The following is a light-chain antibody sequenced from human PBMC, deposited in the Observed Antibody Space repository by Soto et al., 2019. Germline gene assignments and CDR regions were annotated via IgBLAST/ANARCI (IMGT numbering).Light chain of an antibody. V-gene: IGKV3-15*01. CDR1: QSVSSN. Sequence: EIVMTQSPATLSVSPGERATLSCRASQSVSSNLAWYQQKPGQAPRLLIYGASTRATGNPARFSGSGSGTEFTLTISSLQSEDFAVYYCQQYNNWPLYTFGQGTKLEIK. CDR3: QQYNNWPLYT. J-gene: IGKJ2*01. CDR2: GAS.